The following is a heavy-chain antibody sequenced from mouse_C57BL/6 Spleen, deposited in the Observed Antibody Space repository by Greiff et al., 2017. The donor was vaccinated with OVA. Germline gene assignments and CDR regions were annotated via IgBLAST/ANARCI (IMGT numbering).Heavy chain of an antibody. CDR3: ASAFQIYYGNPDD. CDR1: GYAFTNYL. J-gene: IGHJ2*01. CDR2: INPGSGGT. D-gene: IGHD2-1*01. Sequence: QVQLQQSGAELVRPGTSVKVSCKASGYAFTNYLIEWVKQRPGQGLEWIGVINPGSGGTNYNEKFKGKATLTADKSSSTAYMQLSSLTSEDSAVYVCASAFQIYYGNPDDWGQGTTLTVSS. V-gene: IGHV1-54*01.